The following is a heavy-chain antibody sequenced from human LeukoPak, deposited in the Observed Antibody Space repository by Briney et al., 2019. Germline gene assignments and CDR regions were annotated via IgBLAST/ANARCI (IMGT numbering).Heavy chain of an antibody. Sequence: GSALRVSCAASGFTFSSLGMHWVRQAPGKGLEWVAVISYDGSNKYYADSVKGRFTISRDNSKNTLYLQMNSLRAEDTAVYYCAREAQKQLAHFDYWGQGTLVTVSS. D-gene: IGHD6-6*01. CDR3: AREAQKQLAHFDY. J-gene: IGHJ4*02. CDR2: ISYDGSNK. V-gene: IGHV3-30*03. CDR1: GFTFSSLG.